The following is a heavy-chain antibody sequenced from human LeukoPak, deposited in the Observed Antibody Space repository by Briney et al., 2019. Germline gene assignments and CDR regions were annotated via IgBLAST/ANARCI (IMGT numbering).Heavy chain of an antibody. CDR3: SKAGRSSGTNWFDP. CDR1: GFTFSSYA. D-gene: IGHD3-10*01. CDR2: ISGSGGST. Sequence: GGPLRLSCAASGFTFSSYAMSWVRQAPGKGLEWVSAISGSGGSTYYADPVKGGFTLIRNNTKNTLFLQMNSRRADDTAVYYCSKAGRSSGTNWFDPWGQGTLVTVSS. J-gene: IGHJ5*02. V-gene: IGHV3-23*01.